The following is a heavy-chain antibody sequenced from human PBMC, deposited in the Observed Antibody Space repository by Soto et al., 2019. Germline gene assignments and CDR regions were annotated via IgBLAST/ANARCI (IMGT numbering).Heavy chain of an antibody. J-gene: IGHJ6*02. CDR3: ARVVVVIPPGYYYAMDV. Sequence: GGSLTLACAASGFTFSSCHMNWVRQAPGRGLEWVAYITSSSDTIYYSDSVKGRFTISRDNGKNSLFLQMNSLRDEDTAVYYCARVVVVIPPGYYYAMDVWGQGTTVT. V-gene: IGHV3-48*02. CDR1: GFTFSSCH. D-gene: IGHD3-22*01. CDR2: ITSSSDTI.